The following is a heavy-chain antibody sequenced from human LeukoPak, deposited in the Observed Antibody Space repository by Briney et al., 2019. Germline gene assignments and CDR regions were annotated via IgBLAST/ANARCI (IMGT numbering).Heavy chain of an antibody. CDR1: GGSISGYF. D-gene: IGHD5-12*01. Sequence: PSETLSLTCTVSGGSISGYFWSWIRQPAGKGLEWIGRIYSSGSNNYNPFLKSRVTMSLDTSKNHLSLNLSSVTAADTAVYYCAREPTSGREPTSGRPLDYWGQGTLVTVSS. V-gene: IGHV4-4*07. CDR3: AREPTSGREPTSGRPLDY. CDR2: IYSSGSN. J-gene: IGHJ4*02.